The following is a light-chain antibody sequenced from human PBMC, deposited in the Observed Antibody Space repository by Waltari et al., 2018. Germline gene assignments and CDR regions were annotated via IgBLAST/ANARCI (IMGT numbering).Light chain of an antibody. CDR2: RDF. CDR3: QTWDRRTVV. CDR1: KLGDKN. J-gene: IGLJ2*01. Sequence: ELTQPPSVSVSSGQTATISCSGDKLGDKNVYWYHQKPGQSPVLVIYRDFKRPSGIPEPFSGSNSGSTATLTISGTRPMDEAEYFCQTWDRRTVVFGGGTRLTVL. V-gene: IGLV3-1*01.